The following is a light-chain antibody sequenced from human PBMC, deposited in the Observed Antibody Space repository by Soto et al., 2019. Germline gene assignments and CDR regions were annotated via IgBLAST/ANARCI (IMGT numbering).Light chain of an antibody. CDR3: QQRIT. Sequence: EIVLTQSPATLSVSPGERATLSCRASQSVSINLAWYQQKPGQAPRLLIYDASNRATGIPARFSGSGSGTDFTLTISSLEPEDFAVYYCQQRITFGQGTRLEI. CDR1: QSVSIN. CDR2: DAS. V-gene: IGKV3-11*01. J-gene: IGKJ5*01.